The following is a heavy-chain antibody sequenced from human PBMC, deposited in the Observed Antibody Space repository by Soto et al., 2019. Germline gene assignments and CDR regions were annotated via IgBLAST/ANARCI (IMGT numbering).Heavy chain of an antibody. J-gene: IGHJ5*02. CDR2: ISYDGSTK. CDR3: ARAQSSTVITSTHFDP. V-gene: IGHV3-30-3*01. Sequence: GSLRLSCAASGFSFTSHAMNWVRQAPGKGLEWVAIISYDGSTKYYADSVKGRFTISRDNAKNTVYLHLNSLRGEDTAVYFCARAQSSTVITSTHFDPWGQGTLVTVSS. D-gene: IGHD4-17*01. CDR1: GFSFTSHA.